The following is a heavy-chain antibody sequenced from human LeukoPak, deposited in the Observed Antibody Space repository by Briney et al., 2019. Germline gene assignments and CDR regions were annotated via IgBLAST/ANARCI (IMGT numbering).Heavy chain of an antibody. J-gene: IGHJ4*02. Sequence: GGSLRLSCAASGFTFDDYGMSWVRQAPGKGQEWVSGINWNGGSTGYADSVKGRFTISRDNAKNSLYLQMNSLRAEDTAVYYCAGPMGPAAIFGFDYWGQGTLVTVSS. D-gene: IGHD2-2*01. CDR2: INWNGGST. CDR3: AGPMGPAAIFGFDY. V-gene: IGHV3-20*04. CDR1: GFTFDDYG.